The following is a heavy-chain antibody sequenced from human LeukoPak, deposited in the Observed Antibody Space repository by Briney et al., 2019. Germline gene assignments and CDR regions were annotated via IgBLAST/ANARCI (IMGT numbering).Heavy chain of an antibody. CDR1: GFTFSSYG. J-gene: IGHJ5*02. V-gene: IGHV3-33*01. Sequence: PGGSLRLSCAAAGFTFSSYGVHWVRQAPGKGLEGVAVIWYDGSNKYYADSVKGRFTLSRDNSKNTLSLQINSLRAEDRGAYYCARDLYGFWSGYPQDWFDPWGQGTLVTVSS. CDR2: IWYDGSNK. D-gene: IGHD3-3*01. CDR3: ARDLYGFWSGYPQDWFDP.